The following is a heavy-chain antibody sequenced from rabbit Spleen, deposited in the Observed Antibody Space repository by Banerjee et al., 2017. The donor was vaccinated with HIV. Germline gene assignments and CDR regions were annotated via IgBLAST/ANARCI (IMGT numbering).Heavy chain of an antibody. V-gene: IGHV1S40*01. CDR2: IYNGDGST. Sequence: QSLEESGGDLVKPGASLTVTCTASGFSFSSNAMCWVRQAPGKGLELIACIYNGDGSTYYASWVNGRFTISRTSSTTVTLQMTSLTAADTATYFCARDDAGVGDGGYAFNLWGPGTLVTVS. D-gene: IGHD6-1*01. CDR3: ARDDAGVGDGGYAFNL. CDR1: GFSFSSNA. J-gene: IGHJ4*01.